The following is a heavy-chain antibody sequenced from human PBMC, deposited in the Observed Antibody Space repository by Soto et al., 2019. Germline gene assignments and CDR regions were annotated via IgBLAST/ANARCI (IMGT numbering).Heavy chain of an antibody. V-gene: IGHV1-18*04. CDR1: GYTFTSYG. CDR2: ISAYNGNT. CDR3: ASGLRTIAAASTNYYYGIHV. D-gene: IGHD6-13*01. J-gene: IGHJ6*02. Sequence: ASVKVSCKASGYTFTSYGISWVRQAPGQGLEWMGWISAYNGNTNYAQKLQGRVTMTTDTSTSTAYMELRSLRSDDTAVYYCASGLRTIAAASTNYYYGIHVSYQGTTVTV.